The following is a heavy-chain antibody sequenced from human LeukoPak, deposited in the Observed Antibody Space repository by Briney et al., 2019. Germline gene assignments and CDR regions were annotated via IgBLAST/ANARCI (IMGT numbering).Heavy chain of an antibody. CDR1: GGSISSGGYY. J-gene: IGHJ4*02. CDR3: ARVGSGTLDY. Sequence: ASETLSLTCTVSGGSISSGGYYWSWIRQHPGKGLEWIGYIYYSGSTYYNPSLRSRVTISVDTSKNQFSLKLSSVTAADTAVYYCARVGSGTLDYWGQGTLVTVSS. V-gene: IGHV4-31*03. CDR2: IYYSGST. D-gene: IGHD1-26*01.